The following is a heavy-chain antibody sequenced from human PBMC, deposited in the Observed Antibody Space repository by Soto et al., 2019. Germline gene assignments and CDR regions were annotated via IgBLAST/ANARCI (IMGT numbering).Heavy chain of an antibody. D-gene: IGHD2-21*02. CDR2: INPHSGST. V-gene: IGHV1-2*02. J-gene: IGHJ6*02. CDR1: GYSFTDDY. CDR3: ARAVYCGDDCYSYGMDV. Sequence: QVQVVQSGAEVKKPGASVKISCKTSGYSFTDDYLHWVRQAPGQGLELVGWINPHSGSTNFAQKCLGRVSMTRDTSISTAYMELFSLASDDTAIYYCARAVYCGDDCYSYGMDVWGQGTTVTVSS.